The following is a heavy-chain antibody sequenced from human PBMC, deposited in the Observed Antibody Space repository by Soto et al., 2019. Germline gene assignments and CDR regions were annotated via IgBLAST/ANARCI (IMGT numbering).Heavy chain of an antibody. CDR2: IKSKTDGGTT. CDR1: GFTFSNAW. CDR3: TTEQGRSLPPQIYYYYYYGMDV. Sequence: GGSLRLSCAASGFTFSNAWMNWVRQAPGKGLEWVGRIKSKTDGGTTDYAAPVKGRFTISRDDSKNTLYLQMNSLKTEDAAVYYCTTEQGRSLPPQIYYYYYYGMDVWGQGTTVTV. V-gene: IGHV3-15*07. D-gene: IGHD1-26*01. J-gene: IGHJ6*02.